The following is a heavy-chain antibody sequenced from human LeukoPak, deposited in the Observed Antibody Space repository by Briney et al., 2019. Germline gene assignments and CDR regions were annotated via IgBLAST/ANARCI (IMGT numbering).Heavy chain of an antibody. J-gene: IGHJ4*02. CDR2: IYPGDSDT. D-gene: IGHD2-2*02. V-gene: IGHV5-51*01. CDR1: GYSFTSYW. CDR3: ARLVGYCSSTSCYTPFDY. Sequence: PGESLKISCKGSGYSFTSYWIGWVRQMPGKGLEWMGIIYPGDSDTRYSPSFQGQVTISADNSISTAYLQWSSLKASDTAMYYCARLVGYCSSTSCYTPFDYWGQGTLVTVSS.